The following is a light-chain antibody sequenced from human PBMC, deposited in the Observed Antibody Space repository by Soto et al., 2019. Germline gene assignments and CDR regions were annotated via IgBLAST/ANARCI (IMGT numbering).Light chain of an antibody. Sequence: DIQMTHSPSALSGSVVERVTITCLASQTISSWLAWYQQKPGKAPKLLIYKASTLKSGVPSRFSGSGSGTEFTLTISSLQPDDFATYYCQHYNSYSEAFGQGTKVDIK. CDR1: QTISSW. J-gene: IGKJ1*01. CDR2: KAS. CDR3: QHYNSYSEA. V-gene: IGKV1-5*03.